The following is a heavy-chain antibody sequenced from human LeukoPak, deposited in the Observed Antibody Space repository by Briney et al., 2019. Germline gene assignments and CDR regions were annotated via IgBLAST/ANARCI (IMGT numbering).Heavy chain of an antibody. V-gene: IGHV4-61*09. Sequence: SETLSLTCTVSGYSISSGYYWSWIRQPGGKGLEWIGHIYTSGSTNYNPSLKSRVTISVDTSKNRFSLKLSSVTAADTAVYSCARLYRRLQRLKIGRDSDYATAYYLDSCGQGTLVTVSS. CDR1: GYSISSGYY. CDR2: IYTSGST. D-gene: IGHD5-12*01. CDR3: ARLYRRLQRLKIGRDSDYATAYYLDS. J-gene: IGHJ5*01.